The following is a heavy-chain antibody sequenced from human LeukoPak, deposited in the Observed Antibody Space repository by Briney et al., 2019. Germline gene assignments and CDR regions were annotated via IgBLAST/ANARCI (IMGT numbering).Heavy chain of an antibody. Sequence: SETLSLTCTVSGGSISSPNYYWGWLRQPPGKGLDWIGSIYYSGSTYYSPSLKSRVTISVDTSKNQFSLKLSSVTAADTAVYYCARGDSSGYYPGHYFDYWGQGTLVTVSS. V-gene: IGHV4-39*01. CDR3: ARGDSSGYYPGHYFDY. D-gene: IGHD3-22*01. CDR1: GGSISSPNYY. J-gene: IGHJ4*02. CDR2: IYYSGST.